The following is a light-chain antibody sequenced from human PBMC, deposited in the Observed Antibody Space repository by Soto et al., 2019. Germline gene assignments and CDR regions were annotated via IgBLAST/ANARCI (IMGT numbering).Light chain of an antibody. Sequence: DIQMTQSPSSLSASVGDRVTITCRASQSINRFLNWYQQKPGKAPKLLIYAASSLQSGVPSRLSGSGSGTDFTLTISSRQPEDFATYYCQQSYSPPPVTFGQGTRLEIK. J-gene: IGKJ5*01. CDR1: QSINRF. CDR3: QQSYSPPPVT. V-gene: IGKV1-39*01. CDR2: AAS.